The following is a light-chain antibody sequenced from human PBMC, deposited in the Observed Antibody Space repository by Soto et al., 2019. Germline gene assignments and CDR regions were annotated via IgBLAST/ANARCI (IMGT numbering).Light chain of an antibody. V-gene: IGLV1-44*01. J-gene: IGLJ2*01. CDR2: TNN. CDR3: AAWDDSLNGVV. CDR1: NSNIGRNT. Sequence: QAVVTQPPSASGTPGQRVTISCSGGNSNIGRNTVNWYQQPPGTAPKLLMFTNNQRPSGVPDRFSGSKSGTSASLAISGLQSEDEADYYCAAWDDSLNGVVFGGGTKLTVL.